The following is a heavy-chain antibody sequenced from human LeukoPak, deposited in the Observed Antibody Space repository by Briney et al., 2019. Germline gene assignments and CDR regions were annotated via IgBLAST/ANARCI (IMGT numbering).Heavy chain of an antibody. CDR1: GFTFSSYG. Sequence: GGSLRLSCAASGFTFSSYGMSWVRQAPGKGLEWVANIKQDGSEKYYVDSVKGRFTISRDNAKNSLFLQVSSLRAEDTAVYYCTTSDINYRPFDNWGQGTLVTVSS. J-gene: IGHJ4*02. CDR2: IKQDGSEK. V-gene: IGHV3-7*01. D-gene: IGHD4-11*01. CDR3: TTSDINYRPFDN.